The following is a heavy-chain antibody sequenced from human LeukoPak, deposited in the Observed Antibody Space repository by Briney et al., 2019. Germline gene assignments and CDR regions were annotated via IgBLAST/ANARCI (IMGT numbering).Heavy chain of an antibody. CDR2: IYPGDSDT. V-gene: IGHV5-51*01. CDR1: GYSFPNYW. Sequence: GESLKISCKGSGYSFPNYWIGWVRQMPGKGLEWVGIIYPGDSDTRYSPSFQGQVTISADKSISTAYLQWSSLKASDTAMYYCARRLDREFDYWGQGTLVTVSS. J-gene: IGHJ4*02. CDR3: ARRLDREFDY. D-gene: IGHD3-10*01.